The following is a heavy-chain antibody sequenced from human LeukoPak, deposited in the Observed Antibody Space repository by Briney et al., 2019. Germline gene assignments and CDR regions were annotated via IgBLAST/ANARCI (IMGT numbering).Heavy chain of an antibody. CDR1: GFTFSSYA. J-gene: IGHJ4*02. CDR2: ISYDGSNK. D-gene: IGHD1-26*01. CDR3: AKPPEVGATVGYFDY. V-gene: IGHV3-30-3*02. Sequence: GGSLRLSCAASGFTFSSYAMHWVRQAPGKGLEWVAVISYDGSNKYYADSEKGRFTISRDNSKNTLYLQMNSLRAEDTAVYYCAKPPEVGATVGYFDYWGQGTLVTVSS.